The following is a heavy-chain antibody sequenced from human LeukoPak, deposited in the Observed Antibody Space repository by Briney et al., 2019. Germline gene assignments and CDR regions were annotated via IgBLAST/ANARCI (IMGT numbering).Heavy chain of an antibody. CDR1: GYTVTSYA. J-gene: IGHJ5*02. Sequence: ASVKVSCKASGYTVTSYAIIWVRQAPGQGLEWMGWISAYNGNTNYAQKLQGRVTMTTDTSTSTAYMELRSLRSDDTAVYYCARGYHSPYGSGSYYEWFDPWGQGTLVTVSS. CDR2: ISAYNGNT. CDR3: ARGYHSPYGSGSYYEWFDP. D-gene: IGHD3-10*01. V-gene: IGHV1-18*01.